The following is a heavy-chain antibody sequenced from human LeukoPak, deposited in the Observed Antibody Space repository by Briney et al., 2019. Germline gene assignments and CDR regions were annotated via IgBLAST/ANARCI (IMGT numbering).Heavy chain of an antibody. CDR3: ARGGASSYYDSRGYSDY. CDR2: ISSSSSYI. CDR1: GFTFSSYS. V-gene: IGHV3-21*01. Sequence: GGSLRLSCAASGFTFSSYSMNWVRQAPGKGLEWVSSISSSSSYIYYADSVKGRFTISRDNAKSSLYLQMNSLRAEDTAVYYCARGGASSYYDSRGYSDYWGQGTLVTVSS. D-gene: IGHD3-22*01. J-gene: IGHJ4*02.